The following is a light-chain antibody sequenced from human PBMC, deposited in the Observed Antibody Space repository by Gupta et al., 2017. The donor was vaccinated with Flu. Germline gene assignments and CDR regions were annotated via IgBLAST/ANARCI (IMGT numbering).Light chain of an antibody. CDR1: SPNIGNNY. V-gene: IGLV1-51*02. CDR3: GTWDSSLSAGGV. Sequence: SVFTPPPPVSVAPGQQVTISCSGSSPNIGNNYVSWYQQLPGTAPKLLIYENNKRPSGIPDRFSGSKSGTSATLGITGLQTGDEADYYCGTWDSSLSAGGVFGGGTKLTVL. J-gene: IGLJ2*01. CDR2: ENN.